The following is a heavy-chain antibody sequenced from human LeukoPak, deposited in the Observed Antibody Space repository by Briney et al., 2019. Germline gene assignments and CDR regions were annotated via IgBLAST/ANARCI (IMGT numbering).Heavy chain of an antibody. Sequence: PGGSLRLSCAASGFTFSSYAMSWVRQAPGKGLEWVSYISSSGSTIYYADSVKGRFTISRDNAKNSLYLQMNSLRAEDTAVYYCATSSFHTAMAPGAYGMDVWGQGTTVTVSS. CDR3: ATSSFHTAMAPGAYGMDV. CDR1: GFTFSSYA. D-gene: IGHD5-18*01. V-gene: IGHV3-48*04. J-gene: IGHJ6*02. CDR2: ISSSGSTI.